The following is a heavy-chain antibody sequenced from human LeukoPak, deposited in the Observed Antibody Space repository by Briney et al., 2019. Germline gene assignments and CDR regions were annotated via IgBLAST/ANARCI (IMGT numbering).Heavy chain of an antibody. D-gene: IGHD2-21*01. J-gene: IGHJ5*02. V-gene: IGHV3-23*01. CDR2: INESGGTT. CDR1: GFTFSSYA. Sequence: PGGSLRLSCAASGFTFSSYAMAWVRQAPGKGLEWVSVINESGGTTYYAASVQGRFPISRDSSKNTLYLQLSSLRAEDTALYYCAKADSTSLNWFDPWGQGTLVTVSS. CDR3: AKADSTSLNWFDP.